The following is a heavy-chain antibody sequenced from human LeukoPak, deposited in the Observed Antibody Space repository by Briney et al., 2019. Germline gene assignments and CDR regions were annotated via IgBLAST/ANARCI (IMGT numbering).Heavy chain of an antibody. Sequence: ASVKVSCKASGYTFTSYYMHWVRQAPGQGLEWMGIINPSGGSTSYAQKFQGRVTMTRDTSTSTVYMELSSLRSEDTAVYYCARGGIVLMVYAYTDAFDIWGQVTMVTVSS. J-gene: IGHJ3*02. CDR3: ARGGIVLMVYAYTDAFDI. CDR1: GYTFTSYY. V-gene: IGHV1-46*03. D-gene: IGHD2-8*01. CDR2: INPSGGST.